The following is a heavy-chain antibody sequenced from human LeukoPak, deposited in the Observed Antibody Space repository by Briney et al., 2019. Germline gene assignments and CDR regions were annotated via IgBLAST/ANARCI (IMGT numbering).Heavy chain of an antibody. CDR2: IYHSGST. V-gene: IGHV4-38-2*01. CDR1: GYSISSGYY. J-gene: IGHJ5*02. CDR3: ARYRVGSGDTYYDFWSGYSGFDP. Sequence: SETLSLTCAVSGYSISSGYYWGWIRQPPGKGLEWIGSIYHSGSTYYNPSLKSRVTISVDTSKNQFSLKLSSVTAADTAVYYCARYRVGSGDTYYDFWSGYSGFDPWGQGTLVTVSS. D-gene: IGHD3-3*01.